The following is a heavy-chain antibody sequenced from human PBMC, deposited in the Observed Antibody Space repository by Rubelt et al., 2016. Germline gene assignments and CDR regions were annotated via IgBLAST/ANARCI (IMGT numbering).Heavy chain of an antibody. V-gene: IGHV3-23*01. D-gene: IGHD3-22*01. CDR3: AKSPYYDSSCYYFVYGMDV. Sequence: YYADSVKGRFTISRDNSKNTLYLQMNSLRAEDTAVYYCAKSPYYDSSCYYFVYGMDVWGQGTTVTVSS. J-gene: IGHJ6*02.